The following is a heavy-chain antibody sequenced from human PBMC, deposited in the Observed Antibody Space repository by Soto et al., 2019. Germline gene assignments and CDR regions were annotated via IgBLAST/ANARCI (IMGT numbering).Heavy chain of an antibody. CDR1: GGSIGSGGYY. CDR3: ARARGDYVWGSYRSYYFDY. V-gene: IGHV4-31*03. Sequence: SETLSLTCTVSGGSIGSGGYYWSWIRQHPGKGLEWIGYIYYSGSTYYNPSLKSRVTISVDTSKNQFSLKLSSVTAADTAVYYCARARGDYVWGSYRSYYFDYWGQGTLVTVSS. CDR2: IYYSGST. J-gene: IGHJ4*02. D-gene: IGHD3-16*02.